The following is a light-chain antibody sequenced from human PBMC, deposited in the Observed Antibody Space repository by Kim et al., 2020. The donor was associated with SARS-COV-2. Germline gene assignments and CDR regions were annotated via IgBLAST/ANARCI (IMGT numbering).Light chain of an antibody. Sequence: GQSVTISCSGAASDIGTYNRVSWYQQPPGTAPKLIIYEVNYRPSGVPDRFSGSKSGNTASLTISGLQAEDEADYYCSSQTVTATWVFGGGTKVTVL. J-gene: IGLJ3*02. CDR1: ASDIGTYNR. V-gene: IGLV2-18*02. CDR3: SSQTVTATWV. CDR2: EVN.